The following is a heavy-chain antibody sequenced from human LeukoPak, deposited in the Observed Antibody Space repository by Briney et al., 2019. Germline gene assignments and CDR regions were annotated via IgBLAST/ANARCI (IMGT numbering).Heavy chain of an antibody. CDR1: GGTFSSYA. V-gene: IGHV1-69*05. CDR2: IILIFGTA. J-gene: IGHJ4*02. CDR3: ARGYRAVAGTPLIGLDY. D-gene: IGHD6-19*01. Sequence: SVKVSCKASGGTFSSYAISWVRQAPGQGLEWMGRIILIFGTANYAQKFQGRVTITTDESTSTAYMELSSLRSEDTAVYYCARGYRAVAGTPLIGLDYWGQGTLVTVSS.